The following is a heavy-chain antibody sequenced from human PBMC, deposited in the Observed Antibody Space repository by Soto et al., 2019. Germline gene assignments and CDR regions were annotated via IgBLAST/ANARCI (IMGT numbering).Heavy chain of an antibody. CDR3: VRDRSTCKDY. CDR2: IKSDSSSI. CDR1: GFTLDDYA. V-gene: IGHV3-9*01. J-gene: IGHJ4*02. Sequence: GGSLGLSCAASGFTLDDYAMPWVRQVPGKGLVWVSGIKSDSSSIDYADSVKGRFTISRDNAKNRLYLQMNSLRVEDTAVYYCVRDRSTCKDYWGQGTLVTVSS. D-gene: IGHD2-2*01.